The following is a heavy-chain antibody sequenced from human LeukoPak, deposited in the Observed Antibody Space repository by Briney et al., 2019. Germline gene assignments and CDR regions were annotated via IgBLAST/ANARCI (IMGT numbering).Heavy chain of an antibody. CDR2: INSSGCST. V-gene: IGHV1-46*01. D-gene: IGHD3-10*01. J-gene: IGHJ4*02. CDR1: GYTFTRYY. Sequence: ASVKVSCKASGYTFTRYYMHWVRQAPGQGLEWMGIINSSGCSTSYAQKFQGRVTMTRDTSTSKVYMELSSLRSEDTAVYDCAGGSGSMVRGVNFDYWGQGTLVTVSS. CDR3: AGGSGSMVRGVNFDY.